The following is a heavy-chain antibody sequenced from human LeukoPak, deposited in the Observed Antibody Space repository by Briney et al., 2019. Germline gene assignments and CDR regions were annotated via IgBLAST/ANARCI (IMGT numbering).Heavy chain of an antibody. D-gene: IGHD6-19*01. Sequence: GGSLRLSCAASGFTFSSYWMSWVRQAPGKGLEWVTNIKQDGGEKYYVDSVKGRFTISRDNAKNSLYLQMNSLRAEDTAVYYCARTQWLDYFDYWGQGTLVTVSS. CDR1: GFTFSSYW. CDR2: IKQDGGEK. J-gene: IGHJ4*02. V-gene: IGHV3-7*01. CDR3: ARTQWLDYFDY.